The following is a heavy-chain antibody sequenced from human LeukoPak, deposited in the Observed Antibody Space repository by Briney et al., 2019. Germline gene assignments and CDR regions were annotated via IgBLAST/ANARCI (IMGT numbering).Heavy chain of an antibody. CDR2: INQDSSEK. CDR3: VRWIASGSGIYWYFDV. CDR1: GFTFSNYW. Sequence: PGGSLGLSCAASGFTFSNYWMSWVRQAPGKGLEWVANINQDSSEKFYVDSVKGRFTISRDNAKNSLFLQMNSLRAEDTAVYYCVRWIASGSGIYWYFDVWGRGTLVTVSS. J-gene: IGHJ2*01. V-gene: IGHV3-7*01. D-gene: IGHD1-26*01.